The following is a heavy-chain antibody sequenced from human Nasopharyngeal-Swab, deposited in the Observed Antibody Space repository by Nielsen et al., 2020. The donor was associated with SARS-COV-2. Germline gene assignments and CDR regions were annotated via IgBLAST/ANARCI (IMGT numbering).Heavy chain of an antibody. CDR1: GFTFSSYS. CDR3: AREYSGWIPYYYYGMDV. CDR2: ISSSSSYI. V-gene: IGHV3-21*01. Sequence: GESLKISCAASGFTFSSYSMNWVRQAPGKGLEWVSSISSSSSYIYYADSVKGRFTISGDNAKNSLYLQMNSLRAEDTAVYYCAREYSGWIPYYYYGMDVWGQGTTVTVSS. D-gene: IGHD6-19*01. J-gene: IGHJ6*02.